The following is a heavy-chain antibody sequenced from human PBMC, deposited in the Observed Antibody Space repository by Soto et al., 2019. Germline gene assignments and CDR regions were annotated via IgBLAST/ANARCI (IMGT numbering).Heavy chain of an antibody. J-gene: IGHJ4*02. D-gene: IGHD3-3*01. CDR1: GFTFSSYA. CDR3: AKEGHYDFWSAPGVVDY. CDR2: ISGSGGST. Sequence: EVQLLESGGGLVQPGGSLRLSCAASGFTFSSYARSWVRQAPGKGLEWVSAISGSGGSTYYADSVKGRFTISRDNSKNTLYLQMNSLRAEDTAVYYCAKEGHYDFWSAPGVVDYWGQGTLVTVSS. V-gene: IGHV3-23*01.